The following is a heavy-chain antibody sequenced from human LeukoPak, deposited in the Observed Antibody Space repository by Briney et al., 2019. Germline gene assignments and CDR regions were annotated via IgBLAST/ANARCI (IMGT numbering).Heavy chain of an antibody. Sequence: SETLSLTCTVSGGSISNYYWSWIRQPPGKGLEWIGYIYYSGSTNYNPSLKSRVTISVDTSKNQFSLKLSSVTAADTAVYYCATLGYSYGTDYWGQGTLVTVSS. CDR3: ATLGYSYGTDY. CDR2: IYYSGST. J-gene: IGHJ4*02. CDR1: GGSISNYY. D-gene: IGHD5-18*01. V-gene: IGHV4-59*01.